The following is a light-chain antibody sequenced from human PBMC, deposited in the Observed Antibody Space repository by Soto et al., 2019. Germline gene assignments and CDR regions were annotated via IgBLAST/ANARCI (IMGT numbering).Light chain of an antibody. CDR2: NDN. CDR3: AAWDDRLNGAV. J-gene: IGLJ7*01. CDR1: SSNIGSNT. V-gene: IGLV1-44*01. Sequence: QSVLTQPPSASGTPGQRVTISCSGSSSNIGSNTVNWYQQLPGAAPRLLIYNDNQRPSGVPVRFSGSKSGTSASLAISGLQSEDEADYYCAAWDDRLNGAVFGGGTQLTVL.